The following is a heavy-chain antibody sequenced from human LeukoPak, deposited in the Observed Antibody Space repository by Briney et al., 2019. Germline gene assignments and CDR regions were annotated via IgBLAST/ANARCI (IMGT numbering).Heavy chain of an antibody. CDR3: ARLRVRGYGYGPWEGPTWLDS. CDR2: IYHSGST. J-gene: IGHJ4*02. D-gene: IGHD5-18*01. Sequence: SETLSLTCIVFGGSISSSNYYWGWIRQSPGKGLEWIGTIYHSGSTSYNPSLKSRVTISVDTSKNQFSLKLSSVTAADTAVYYCARLRVRGYGYGPWEGPTWLDSWGQGNLVTVSS. V-gene: IGHV4-39*07. CDR1: GGSISSSNYY.